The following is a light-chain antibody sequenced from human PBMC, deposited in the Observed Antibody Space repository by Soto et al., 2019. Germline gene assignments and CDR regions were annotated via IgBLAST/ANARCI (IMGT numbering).Light chain of an antibody. V-gene: IGLV1-44*01. Sequence: QSVLTQPPSASGTPGQRVTISCSGSSSNIGSNTVNWYQQLPGTAPKLLIYSNNQRPSGVPDRFSGSKSGTSASLAISGLESEDEDDYYCAAWDDSLNGPPVVFGGGTKLTVL. CDR3: AAWDDSLNGPPVV. J-gene: IGLJ2*01. CDR1: SSNIGSNT. CDR2: SNN.